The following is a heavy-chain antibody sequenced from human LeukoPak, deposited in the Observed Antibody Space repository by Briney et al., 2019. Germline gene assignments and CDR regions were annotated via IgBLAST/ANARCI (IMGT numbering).Heavy chain of an antibody. V-gene: IGHV1-69*13. CDR1: GGTFSIYE. J-gene: IGHJ6*03. Sequence: ASVKVSCKASGGTFSIYEINWVRQAPGQGPEWMGGLIPLLGTPTNAPKFQGRVTFTADESTRIAYMELSGLRSEDTAVYYCAKSAPRSGSYFASPLYMDVWAKGTTVTISS. CDR2: LIPLLGTP. CDR3: AKSAPRSGSYFASPLYMDV. D-gene: IGHD1-26*01.